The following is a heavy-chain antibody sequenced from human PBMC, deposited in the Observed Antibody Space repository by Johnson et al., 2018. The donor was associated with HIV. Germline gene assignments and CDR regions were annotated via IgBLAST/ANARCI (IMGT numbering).Heavy chain of an antibody. D-gene: IGHD2-2*01. V-gene: IGHV3-53*01. Sequence: VQLVESGGGLIQPGGALRLSCAASGFTVSRNYMNWVRQAQGKGLEWVSLIYSGGNTYYADSVRRRFTISSDNSKNTLYLQMNSLRPEYTAVYFCARDSISCYSCAFDIWGQGTMVTVSS. CDR2: IYSGGNT. CDR3: ARDSISCYSCAFDI. J-gene: IGHJ3*02. CDR1: GFTVSRNY.